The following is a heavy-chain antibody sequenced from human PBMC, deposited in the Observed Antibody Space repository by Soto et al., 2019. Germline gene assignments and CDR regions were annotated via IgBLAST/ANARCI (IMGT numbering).Heavy chain of an antibody. V-gene: IGHV3-30*18. CDR1: GFTFSSYG. CDR3: AKDSLSGDV. CDR2: ISYDGSNK. J-gene: IGHJ6*04. Sequence: PGGSLRLSCAASGFTFSSYGMHWVRQAPGKGLEWVAVISYDGSNKYYADSVKGRFTISRDNSKNTLYLQMNSLRAEDTAVYYCAKDSLSGDVWGKGTTVTVSS.